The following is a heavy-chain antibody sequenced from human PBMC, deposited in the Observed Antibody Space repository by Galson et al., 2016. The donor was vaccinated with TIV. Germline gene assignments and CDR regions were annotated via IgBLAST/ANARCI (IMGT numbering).Heavy chain of an antibody. CDR2: IGGSGGSP. V-gene: IGHV3-23*01. Sequence: SLRLSCAASGFTFGSYAVNWVRQAPGKGLEWVSSIGGSGGSPYYADSVKGRFTISRDSSKNTVFPQMNSLRAEDTAIYFCAKDRQWIPSTLDHGGQGTPVTVSS. J-gene: IGHJ4*01. D-gene: IGHD5-18*01. CDR3: AKDRQWIPSTLDH. CDR1: GFTFGSYA.